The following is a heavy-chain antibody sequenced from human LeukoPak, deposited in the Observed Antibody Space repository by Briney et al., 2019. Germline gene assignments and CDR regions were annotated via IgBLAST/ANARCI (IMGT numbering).Heavy chain of an antibody. J-gene: IGHJ6*02. CDR2: INPSDGWT. V-gene: IGHV1-46*01. CDR3: ARDSSNWSTAV. D-gene: IGHD6-13*01. Sequence: ASVKVSCKASGYSCTSYKMHWVRQAPGQGLDWMGIINPSDGWTSYAQNFQGRVTMTRDTSTSTVYMELSSLRSEDTAVYYCARDSSNWSTAVWGQGTTVTISS. CDR1: GYSCTSYK.